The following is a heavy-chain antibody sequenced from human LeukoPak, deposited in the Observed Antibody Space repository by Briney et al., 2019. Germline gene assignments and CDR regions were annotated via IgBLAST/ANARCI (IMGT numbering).Heavy chain of an antibody. CDR1: GYPFTSYY. Sequence: GASVKVSCKASGYPFTSYYMHWVRQAPGQGLEWVGIINPSGGSTSYAQKFQGRVTMTRNTSMSTAYMELSSLRSEDTAVYYCARPNSVLRFLEWPKGGYYYYMDVWGKGTTVTVSS. D-gene: IGHD3-3*01. J-gene: IGHJ6*03. CDR2: INPSGGST. CDR3: ARPNSVLRFLEWPKGGYYYYMDV. V-gene: IGHV1-46*01.